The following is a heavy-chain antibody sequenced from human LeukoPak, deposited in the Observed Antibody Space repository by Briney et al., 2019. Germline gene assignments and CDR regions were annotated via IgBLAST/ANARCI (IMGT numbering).Heavy chain of an antibody. D-gene: IGHD5-18*01. V-gene: IGHV4-39*01. CDR3: ARLKFRQLGYFDY. J-gene: IGHJ4*02. CDR1: GGSISSSSYY. Sequence: PSETLSPTCTVSGGSISSSSYYWGWIRQPPGKGLEWIGSIYYSGSTYYNPSLKSRVTISVDTSKNQFSLKLSSVTAADTAVYYCARLKFRQLGYFDYWGQGTLVTVSS. CDR2: IYYSGST.